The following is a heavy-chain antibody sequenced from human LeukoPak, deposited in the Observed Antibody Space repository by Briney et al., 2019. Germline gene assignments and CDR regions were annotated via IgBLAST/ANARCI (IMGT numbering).Heavy chain of an antibody. Sequence: ASVKVSCKVSGYTLTELSMHWVRQAPGKRLEWMGGFEPEDGETIYAQKFQGRLTMTEDTSADTAYMELSSLRSEDTAVYYCATDLSYDSSGYQYYFDYWGQGTLVTVSS. V-gene: IGHV1-24*01. CDR3: ATDLSYDSSGYQYYFDY. CDR2: FEPEDGET. J-gene: IGHJ4*02. D-gene: IGHD3-22*01. CDR1: GYTLTELS.